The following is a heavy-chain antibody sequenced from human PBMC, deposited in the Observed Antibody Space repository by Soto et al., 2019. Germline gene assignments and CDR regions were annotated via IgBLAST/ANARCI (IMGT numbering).Heavy chain of an antibody. V-gene: IGHV4-59*08. J-gene: IGHJ6*03. CDR1: GVSISSYY. D-gene: IGHD2-15*01. CDR3: ARQPGGYCTGGSCCHTYYYYMDV. Sequence: PSETLSLTCTVSGVSISSYYWSWIRQPPGKGLEWIGYIYYSGSTNYNPPLKSRVTISVDTSKNQFSLKLSSVTAADTAVYYCARQPGGYCTGGSCCHTYYYYMDVWGKGTTVTVSS. CDR2: IYYSGST.